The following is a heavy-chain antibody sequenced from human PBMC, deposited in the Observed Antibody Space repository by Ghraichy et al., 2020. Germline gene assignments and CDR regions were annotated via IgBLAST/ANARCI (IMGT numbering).Heavy chain of an antibody. CDR2: ISAYNGNT. CDR3: ARDLTPFYYDSSGYYVGPALGDY. V-gene: IGHV1-18*01. CDR1: GYTFTSYG. Sequence: ASVKVSCKASGYTFTSYGISWVRQAPGQGLEWMGWISAYNGNTNYAQKLQGRVTMTTDTSTSTAYMELRSLRSDDTAVYYCARDLTPFYYDSSGYYVGPALGDYWGQGTLVTVSS. J-gene: IGHJ4*02. D-gene: IGHD3-22*01.